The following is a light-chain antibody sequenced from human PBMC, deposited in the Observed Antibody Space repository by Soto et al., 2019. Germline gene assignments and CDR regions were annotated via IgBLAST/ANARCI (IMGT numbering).Light chain of an antibody. J-gene: IGKJ1*01. CDR1: ESVDSN. CDR2: GAS. V-gene: IGKV3-15*01. Sequence: IVLTQSPATLSVSPGERVTLSCRASESVDSNLAWYQQKPGQAPRLLIYGASTRATDMPGTFSGRGSGTEFTLTISSLQPDDFATYYCQHYNSYSEAFGQGTKVDI. CDR3: QHYNSYSEA.